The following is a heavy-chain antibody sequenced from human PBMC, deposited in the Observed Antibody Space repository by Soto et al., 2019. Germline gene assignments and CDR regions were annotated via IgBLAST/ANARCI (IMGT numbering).Heavy chain of an antibody. J-gene: IGHJ4*02. CDR1: GYTFTSYA. Sequence: GASVQVSCKASGYTFTSYAMHWVRQATGQRLERMGWINAGNGNTKYSQKFQSRVTITRDTSASTAYMELSSLRSEYTAVYYCARDLQADYWGQGTLVTVSS. CDR3: ARDLQADY. CDR2: INAGNGNT. V-gene: IGHV1-3*01.